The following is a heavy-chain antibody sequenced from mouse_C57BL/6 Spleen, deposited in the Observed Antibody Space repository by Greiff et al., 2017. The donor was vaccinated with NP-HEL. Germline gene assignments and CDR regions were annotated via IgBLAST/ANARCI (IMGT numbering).Heavy chain of an antibody. CDR3: TRELGYAMDY. CDR2: IDPETGGT. J-gene: IGHJ4*01. D-gene: IGHD4-1*01. V-gene: IGHV1-15*01. CDR1: GYTFTDYE. Sequence: VKVVESGAELVRPGASVTLSCKASGYTFTDYEMHWVKQTPVHGLEWIGAIDPETGGTAYNQKFKGKAILTADKSSSTAYMELRSLTSEDSAVYYCTRELGYAMDYWGQGTSVTVSS.